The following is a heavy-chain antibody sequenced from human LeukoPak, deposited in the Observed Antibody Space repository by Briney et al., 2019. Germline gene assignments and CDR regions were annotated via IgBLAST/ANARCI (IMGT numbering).Heavy chain of an antibody. CDR2: IYHSGST. J-gene: IGHJ4*02. CDR3: ARTGGYSGSLDYFDC. V-gene: IGHV4-4*02. CDR1: GFTFNTYAV. Sequence: GSLRLSCAASGFTFNTYAVTWVRQPPGKGLEWIGEIYHSGSTSYNPSLKSRVTVSLDKSNNEFSLKLSSVTAADTAVYYCARTGGYSGSLDYFDCWGQGTLVTVSS. D-gene: IGHD1-26*01.